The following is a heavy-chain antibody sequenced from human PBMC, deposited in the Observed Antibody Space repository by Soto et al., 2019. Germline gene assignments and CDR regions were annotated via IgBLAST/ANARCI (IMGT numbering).Heavy chain of an antibody. CDR3: VKPGYCSADDCHYFYYYGMDV. CDR2: ISTNGART. CDR1: GFTLGDYT. V-gene: IGHV3-64D*06. D-gene: IGHD2-15*01. J-gene: IGHJ6*02. Sequence: VQLVESGGGSVQPGGSLRLSCSASGFTLGDYTMTWVRQAPGKGLEYISSISTNGARTYYADSVKGRFSISRDNSKNTLYFQMSSLRAEDTAVYYCVKPGYCSADDCHYFYYYGMDVWGQGTTVTVSS.